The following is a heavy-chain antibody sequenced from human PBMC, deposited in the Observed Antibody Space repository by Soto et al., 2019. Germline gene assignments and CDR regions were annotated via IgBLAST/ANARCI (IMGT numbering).Heavy chain of an antibody. Sequence: QVQLVQSGAEVKKPGSSVKVSCKASGGTFSSYAISWLRQAPGQGLEWMGGTIPIFGTANYAQKFQGRVTITADESTSTAYMELSSLRSEDTAVYYCARNPIVLVPAAYYYYGMDVWGQGTTVTVSS. CDR3: ARNPIVLVPAAYYYYGMDV. D-gene: IGHD2-2*01. V-gene: IGHV1-69*12. CDR2: TIPIFGTA. J-gene: IGHJ6*02. CDR1: GGTFSSYA.